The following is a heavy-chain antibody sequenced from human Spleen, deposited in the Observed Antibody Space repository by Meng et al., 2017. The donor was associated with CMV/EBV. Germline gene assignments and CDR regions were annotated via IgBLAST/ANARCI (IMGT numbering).Heavy chain of an antibody. V-gene: IGHV3-30*02. CDR3: AKGGGKTGYYYYGMDV. CDR1: GFTFSSYG. CDR2: IRYDGSNK. D-gene: IGHD3-16*01. Sequence: GGSLRLFCAASGFTFSSYGMHWVRQAPGKGLEWVAFIRYDGSNKYYADSVKGRFTISRDNSKNTLYLQMNSLRAEDTAVYYCAKGGGKTGYYYYGMDVWGQGTTVTVSS. J-gene: IGHJ6*02.